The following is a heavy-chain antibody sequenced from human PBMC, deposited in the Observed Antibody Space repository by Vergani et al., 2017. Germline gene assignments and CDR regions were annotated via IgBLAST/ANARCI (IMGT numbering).Heavy chain of an antibody. CDR1: GGSFNTYY. V-gene: IGHV4-59*13. CDR3: ARVMYRDEASAGYRLEGMDI. Sequence: QVQLEESGPGLLKPSETLSLTCAVYGGSFNTYYWSWIRQSPGKGLEWIGYIYSTGSTNYNPSLNSRVTMSVDTSKNQFSLKLRSVTAADTAVYFCARVMYRDEASAGYRLEGMDIWGQGTTVTISS. D-gene: IGHD6-25*01. CDR2: IYSTGST. J-gene: IGHJ6*02.